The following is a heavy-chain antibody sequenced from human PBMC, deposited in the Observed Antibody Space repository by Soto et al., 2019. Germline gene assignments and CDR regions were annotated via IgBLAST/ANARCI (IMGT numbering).Heavy chain of an antibody. J-gene: IGHJ4*02. CDR2: IYSGGST. CDR1: GFTVSSNY. V-gene: IGHV3-66*01. CDR3: ARDRWYYYDSSGYLN. D-gene: IGHD3-22*01. Sequence: PGGSLRLSCAASGFTVSSNYMSWVRQAPGKGLEWVSVIYSGGSTYYADSVKGRFTISRDNSKNTLYLQMNSLRAEDTAVYYCARDRWYYYDSSGYLNWGQGT.